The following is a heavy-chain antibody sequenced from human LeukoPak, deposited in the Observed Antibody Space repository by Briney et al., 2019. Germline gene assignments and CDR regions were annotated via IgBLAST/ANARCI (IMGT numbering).Heavy chain of an antibody. CDR2: INPSGDIT. J-gene: IGHJ4*02. CDR3: ARRGYSYGHIDY. V-gene: IGHV1-46*01. Sequence: GASVKVSCKASGYTFSSYYMHWVRQAPGPGLEWMGIINPSGDITTYAQMLQGRVTMTRDTSTSTVYMELSSLRSEDTAVYYCARRGYSYGHIDYWGQGTLVTVSS. CDR1: GYTFSSYY. D-gene: IGHD5-18*01.